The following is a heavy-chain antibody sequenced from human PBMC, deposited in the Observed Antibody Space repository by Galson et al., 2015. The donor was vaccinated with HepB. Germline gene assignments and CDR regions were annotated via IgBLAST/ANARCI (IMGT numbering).Heavy chain of an antibody. CDR3: ARSFRSLTTVTKYFDY. J-gene: IGHJ4*02. V-gene: IGHV1-3*01. D-gene: IGHD4-17*01. CDR1: GYTFTSYA. Sequence: SVKVSCKASGYTFTSYAMHWVRQAPGQRLEWMGWINAGNGNTKYSQKFQGRVTITRDTSASTAYMELSSLRSEDTAVYYCARSFRSLTTVTKYFDYWGQGTLVTVSS. CDR2: INAGNGNT.